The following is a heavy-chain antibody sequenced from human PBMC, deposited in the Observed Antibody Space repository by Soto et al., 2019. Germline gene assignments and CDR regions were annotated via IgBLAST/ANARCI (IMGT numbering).Heavy chain of an antibody. Sequence: QVQLVQAGAEVKKPGSSVTVSCKASAGTFSSYAISWVRQAPGQGLEWMGGITPIFGTAKYAQKFQGRVTITADDCTSTACIELSSVRSEDTAVYYCVRGGGQYYYGMYVWGQGTTVTVSS. V-gene: IGHV1-69*12. J-gene: IGHJ6*02. CDR2: ITPIFGTA. CDR3: VRGGGQYYYGMYV. CDR1: AGTFSSYA. D-gene: IGHD1-26*01.